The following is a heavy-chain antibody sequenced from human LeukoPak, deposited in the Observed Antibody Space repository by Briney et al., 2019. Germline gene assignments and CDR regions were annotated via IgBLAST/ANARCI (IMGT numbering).Heavy chain of an antibody. CDR3: PRLKDDVTKLDY. Sequence: GGSLRLSCAGSGFTFGRYWMSWVRQAPGKGLEWVASINQGGSRLHYLDSVTGRFIISRDDAQNSLFLQMTRLRVDDTAVYYCPRLKDDVTKLDYWGQGSLVSVSS. V-gene: IGHV3-7*03. CDR1: GFTFGRYW. CDR2: INQGGSRL. J-gene: IGHJ4*02. D-gene: IGHD2-8*01.